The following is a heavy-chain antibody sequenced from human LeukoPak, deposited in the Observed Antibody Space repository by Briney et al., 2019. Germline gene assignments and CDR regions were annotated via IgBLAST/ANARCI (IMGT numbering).Heavy chain of an antibody. V-gene: IGHV4-34*01. Sequence: PSETLSLTCAVSGGSLSGHYWSWIRKSPGKGLEWIGDIHHDGRTKYSPSLKSRVTILLDTSKNQVSLRLTPVTAADTALYFCARLSGSGTYSDPGTWFDPWGQGTLVTVSS. D-gene: IGHD3-10*01. CDR3: ARLSGSGTYSDPGTWFDP. CDR2: IHHDGRT. CDR1: GGSLSGHY. J-gene: IGHJ5*02.